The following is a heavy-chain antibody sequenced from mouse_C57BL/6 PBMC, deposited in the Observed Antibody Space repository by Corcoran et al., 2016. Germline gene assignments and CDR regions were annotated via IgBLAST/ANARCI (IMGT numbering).Heavy chain of an antibody. CDR3: TLYYYGSSYLPLDY. V-gene: IGHV14-1*01. D-gene: IGHD1-1*01. CDR1: GFNIKDYY. Sequence: EVQLQQSGAELVRPGASVKLSCTASGFNIKDYYMHWVKQRPEQGLEWIGRIDPEDGDTEYAPKFQGKATMTADTSSNTAYLQLSSLTSEDTAVYYCTLYYYGSSYLPLDYWGQGTTLTVSS. CDR2: IDPEDGDT. J-gene: IGHJ2*01.